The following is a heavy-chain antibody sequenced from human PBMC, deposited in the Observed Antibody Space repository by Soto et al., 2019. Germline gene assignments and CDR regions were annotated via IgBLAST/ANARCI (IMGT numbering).Heavy chain of an antibody. V-gene: IGHV6-1*01. CDR1: GDSVSSNSAA. D-gene: IGHD2-21*02. CDR2: TYYRSKGYN. J-gene: IGHJ5*02. CDR3: AREIVTAGGNNYFDP. Sequence: SQTLSLTCAISGDSVSSNSAAWNWIRQSPSRGLEWLGRTYYRSKGYNDYAVSVKSRITINPDTSKNQFSLRLNSLTAADTAVYFCAREIVTAGGNNYFDPWGPGTLVTVSS.